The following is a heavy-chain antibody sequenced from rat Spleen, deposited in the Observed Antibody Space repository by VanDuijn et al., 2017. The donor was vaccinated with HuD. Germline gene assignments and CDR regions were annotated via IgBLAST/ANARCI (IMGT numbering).Heavy chain of an antibody. CDR3: TRDSGSYYFDY. V-gene: IGHV5-17*01. CDR1: GFTFSDYA. J-gene: IGHJ2*01. CDR2: IIYDGSST. Sequence: EVQLVESGGGLVQPGNSLKLSCAASGFTFSDYAMAWVRQSPKKGLEWVATIIYDGSSTYYRDSVKGRFTISRDNAKSTLYLQMDSLRSEDTATYYCTRDSGSYYFDYWGQGVMVTVSS. D-gene: IGHD4-3*01.